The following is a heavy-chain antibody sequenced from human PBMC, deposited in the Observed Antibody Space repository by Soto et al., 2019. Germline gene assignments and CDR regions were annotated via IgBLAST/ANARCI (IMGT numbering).Heavy chain of an antibody. CDR3: ARDEGIAAAGYYYDYGMDV. CDR1: GYTFTGYY. V-gene: IGHV1-2*04. J-gene: IGHJ6*02. CDR2: INPNSGGT. D-gene: IGHD6-13*01. Sequence: QVQLVQSGAEVKKPGASVKVSCKASGYTFTGYYMHWVRQAPGQGLEWMGWINPNSGGTNYAQKFQGWGIMTRDTSISTAYMELRRLRSDDTAVYYCARDEGIAAAGYYYDYGMDVWGQGTTVTVSS.